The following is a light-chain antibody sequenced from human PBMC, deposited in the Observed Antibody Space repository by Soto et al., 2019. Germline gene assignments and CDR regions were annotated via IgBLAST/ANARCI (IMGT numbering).Light chain of an antibody. V-gene: IGKV1-5*03. CDR1: QSISSW. Sequence: DIQMTQSPSTLSASVGARVTITCRASQSISSWLSWYQQKPGKAPKLLIFKESSLESGVPSRFSGSGSGKEFSLAISSLQPCDFATDYCQQYNSYYTFGQGTKLEIK. J-gene: IGKJ2*01. CDR2: KES. CDR3: QQYNSYYT.